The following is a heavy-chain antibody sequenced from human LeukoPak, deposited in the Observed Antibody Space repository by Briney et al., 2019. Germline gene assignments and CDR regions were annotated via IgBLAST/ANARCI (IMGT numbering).Heavy chain of an antibody. Sequence: GGSLRLSCAASGFTFSNYAMNWVRQAPGKGLEWVSMISHSGGITYYADSEKGRFTISRDNSRNTLYLQMNSLSADDTAVYHCAKELTLLDYGRGYYYGLDVWGQGTTLTVSS. CDR1: GFTFSNYA. CDR3: AKELTLLDYGRGYYYGLDV. D-gene: IGHD4-17*01. J-gene: IGHJ6*02. V-gene: IGHV3-23*01. CDR2: ISHSGGIT.